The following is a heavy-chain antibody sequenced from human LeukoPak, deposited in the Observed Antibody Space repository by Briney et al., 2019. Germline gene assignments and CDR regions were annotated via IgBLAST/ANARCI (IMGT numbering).Heavy chain of an antibody. Sequence: GSLRLSCAASGFTVRSNYMSWVRQAPGKGLEWVSVIYSGGSTFYADSVKGRFTISRDSSKNTLFLQMNSLRAEDTAVYYCTRAGEDYYDSSGFYNFWGQGTLVTVSS. CDR2: IYSGGST. CDR3: TRAGEDYYDSSGFYNF. J-gene: IGHJ4*02. V-gene: IGHV3-66*01. D-gene: IGHD3-22*01. CDR1: GFTVRSNY.